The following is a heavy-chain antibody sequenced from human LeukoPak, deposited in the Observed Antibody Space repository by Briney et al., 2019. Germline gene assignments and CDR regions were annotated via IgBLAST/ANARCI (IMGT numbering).Heavy chain of an antibody. CDR1: GFTVSSNY. CDR2: IFSGGST. J-gene: IGHJ4*02. CDR3: ARGDQRATGYYFDY. Sequence: GGSLRLSCAASGFTVSSNYMSWVRQDPGKGLEWVSVIFSGGSTNYADSVQGRFIISRDNSKNTLYLQMNSLRAEDTAVYYCARGDQRATGYYFDYWGQGTLVTVSS. V-gene: IGHV3-66*01. D-gene: IGHD2-21*01.